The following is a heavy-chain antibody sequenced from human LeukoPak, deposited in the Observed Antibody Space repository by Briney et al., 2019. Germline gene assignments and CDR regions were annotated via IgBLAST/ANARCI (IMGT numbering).Heavy chain of an antibody. CDR2: ISYDGSNK. D-gene: IGHD6-6*01. CDR1: GFTFNSYE. Sequence: PGRSLRLSCAASGFTFNSYEMHWVRQAPGKGLERVAVISYDGSNKYYADFVKGRFTFSRDNSKNTVHLQMNSLRAEDTAVYYCARGRSRERAYGMDVWGPGTTVTVSS. J-gene: IGHJ6*02. V-gene: IGHV3-30-3*01. CDR3: ARGRSRERAYGMDV.